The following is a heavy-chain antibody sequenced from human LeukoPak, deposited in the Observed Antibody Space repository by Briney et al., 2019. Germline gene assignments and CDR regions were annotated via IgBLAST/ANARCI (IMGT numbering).Heavy chain of an antibody. D-gene: IGHD3-16*01. Sequence: GGSLRLSCGGSGFTFDYYGMDWVRQAPGKGLEWVAAISYHATNTYYADSVKGRFTISRDNSKNTLYLEMSSLTEDDTAMYYCAKDSREGFMFLRDLGDLILWGQGTLVTVSS. CDR1: GFTFDYYG. V-gene: IGHV3-30*18. CDR2: ISYHATNT. CDR3: AKDSREGFMFLRDLGDLIL. J-gene: IGHJ4*02.